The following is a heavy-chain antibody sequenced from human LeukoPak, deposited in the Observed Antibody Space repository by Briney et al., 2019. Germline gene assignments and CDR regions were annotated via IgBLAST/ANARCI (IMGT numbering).Heavy chain of an antibody. Sequence: GGSLRLSCAASGFTFSSYAMSWVRQAPGKGLEWVSAISGSGGSTYYADSVKGRFTISRDNSKNTLYLQMNCLRAEDTAVYYCARDSSGNIDYWGQGTLVTVSS. D-gene: IGHD6-19*01. CDR1: GFTFSSYA. CDR2: ISGSGGST. V-gene: IGHV3-23*01. CDR3: ARDSSGNIDY. J-gene: IGHJ4*02.